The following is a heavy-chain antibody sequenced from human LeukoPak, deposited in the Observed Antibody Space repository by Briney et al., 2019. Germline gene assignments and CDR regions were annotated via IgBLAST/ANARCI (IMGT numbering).Heavy chain of an antibody. CDR3: ARTETTDLFDY. J-gene: IGHJ4*02. Sequence: GGSLRLSCAASGFTFSSYSMNWVRQAPGKGLEWVSSISSSSSYIYYVDSVKGRFTISRDNAKNSLYLQMNSLRAEDTAVYYCARTETTDLFDYWGQGTLVTVSS. D-gene: IGHD1-14*01. V-gene: IGHV3-21*01. CDR2: ISSSSSYI. CDR1: GFTFSSYS.